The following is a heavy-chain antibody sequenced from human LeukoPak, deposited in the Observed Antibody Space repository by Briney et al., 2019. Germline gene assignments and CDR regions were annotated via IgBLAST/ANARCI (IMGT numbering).Heavy chain of an antibody. J-gene: IGHJ4*02. D-gene: IGHD3-3*01. V-gene: IGHV3-23*01. CDR2: ISGGGGST. CDR3: AKTVSPFWSGYYTFDY. Sequence: GGSLRLSCAASGFTFSSYAMSWVRQAPGKGLEWVSAISGGGGSTYYADSVKGRFTISRDNSKNTLYLQMNSLRAEDTAVYYCAKTVSPFWSGYYTFDYWGQGTLVTVSS. CDR1: GFTFSSYA.